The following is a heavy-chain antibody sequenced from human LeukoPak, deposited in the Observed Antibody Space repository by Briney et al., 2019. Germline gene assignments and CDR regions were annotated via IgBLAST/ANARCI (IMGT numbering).Heavy chain of an antibody. J-gene: IGHJ6*03. V-gene: IGHV3-30*03. D-gene: IGHD3-10*01. CDR3: ARVRPYYYGSGSLGYYMDV. CDR2: ISYDGSNK. CDR1: GFTFSSYV. Sequence: GGSLRLSCAASGFTFSSYVMHWVRQAPGKGLEWVAFISYDGSNKYYADSVKGRFTISRDNSKNTLYLQMNSLRAEDTAVYYCARVRPYYYGSGSLGYYMDVWGKGTTVTVSS.